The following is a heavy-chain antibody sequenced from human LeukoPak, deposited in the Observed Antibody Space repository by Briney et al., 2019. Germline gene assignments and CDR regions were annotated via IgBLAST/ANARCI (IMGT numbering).Heavy chain of an antibody. J-gene: IGHJ4*02. CDR2: VYGGGAT. D-gene: IGHD6-6*01. Sequence: GRSLRLSCAASGLIVSSDYLAWVRQAPGKGLEWISVVYGGGATHYADSVRGRFTISRDNSKNELFLQMNSLRVEDTAVYHCVRLLPASRHYFDYWGQGTLVTVSS. V-gene: IGHV3-53*01. CDR3: VRLLPASRHYFDY. CDR1: GLIVSSDY.